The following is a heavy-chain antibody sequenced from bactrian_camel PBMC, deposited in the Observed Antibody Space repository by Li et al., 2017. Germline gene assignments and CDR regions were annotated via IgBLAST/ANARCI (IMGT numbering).Heavy chain of an antibody. J-gene: IGHJ4*01. Sequence: HVQLVESGGGSVQDGGSLTLSCTASRYDLSPYCLAWSRQAPRKEREGVASLDSDGSTTYDDSVKGRFTISFDGAKNTLYLQMNSLKIEDTAVYYCALGSSRQATMTARGKGTQVTVS. CDR2: LDSDGSTT. V-gene: IGHV3S6*01. D-gene: IGHD3*01. CDR1: RYDLSPYC.